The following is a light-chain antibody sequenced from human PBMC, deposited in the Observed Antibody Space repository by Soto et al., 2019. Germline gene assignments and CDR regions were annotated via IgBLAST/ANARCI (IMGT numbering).Light chain of an antibody. CDR3: QQDNNYPLT. CDR1: QGISSY. Sequence: DIQLTQSPSFLSASVGDKGTITCRASQGISSYLAWYQQKPGKAPKLLIYVASTLQSGVPSRFSGSGSGTEFTLTISSLQPEDFATYYCQQDNNYPLTFGGGTKVEIK. V-gene: IGKV1-9*01. J-gene: IGKJ4*01. CDR2: VAS.